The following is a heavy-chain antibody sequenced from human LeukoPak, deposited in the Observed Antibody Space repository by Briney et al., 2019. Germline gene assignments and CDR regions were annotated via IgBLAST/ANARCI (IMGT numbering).Heavy chain of an antibody. CDR3: AELGITMIGGV. CDR1: GFTFSSYE. V-gene: IGHV3-48*03. J-gene: IGHJ6*04. CDR2: ISSSGSTV. D-gene: IGHD3-10*02. Sequence: GGSLRLSCAASGFTFSSYEMNWVRQAPGKGLEWASYISSSGSTVYYADSVKGRFTISRDNAKNSLYLQMNSLRAEDTAVYYCAELGITMIGGVWGKGTTVTISS.